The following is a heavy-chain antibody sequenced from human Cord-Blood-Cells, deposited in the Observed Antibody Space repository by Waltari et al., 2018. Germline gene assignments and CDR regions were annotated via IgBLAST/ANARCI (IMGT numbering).Heavy chain of an antibody. CDR2: IIPIFGTA. Sequence: SWVRQAPGQGLEWMGGIIPIFGTANYAQKFQGRVTITADESTSTAYMELSSLRSEDTAVYYCARDLRPYYGTEDDYWGQGTLVTVSS. D-gene: IGHD3-3*01. V-gene: IGHV1-69*01. J-gene: IGHJ4*02. CDR3: ARDLRPYYGTEDDY.